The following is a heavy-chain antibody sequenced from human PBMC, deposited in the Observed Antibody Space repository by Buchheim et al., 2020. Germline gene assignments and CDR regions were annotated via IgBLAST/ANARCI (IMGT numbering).Heavy chain of an antibody. CDR2: IYYSGST. CDR1: GGSISSSSYY. Sequence: QLQLQESGPGLVKPSETLSLTCTVSGGSISSSSYYWGWIRQPPGKGLEWIGSIYYSGSTYYNPSLKSRVTISVDTSKNQFSLKLSSMTAADTAVYYCARGEWELLRGFDYWGQGTL. J-gene: IGHJ4*02. V-gene: IGHV4-39*01. D-gene: IGHD1-26*01. CDR3: ARGEWELLRGFDY.